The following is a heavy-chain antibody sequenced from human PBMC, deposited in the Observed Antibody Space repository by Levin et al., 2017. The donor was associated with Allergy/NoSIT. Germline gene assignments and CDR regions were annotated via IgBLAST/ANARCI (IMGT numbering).Heavy chain of an antibody. CDR2: ISPSGST. CDR1: GGSLSSFY. V-gene: IGHV4-4*07. Sequence: PSETLSLTCTVSGGSLSSFYWSWIRQPAGKGLEWIGRISPSGSTTFNPSLKSRVTMSVDTSKNQFSLKLSSVTAADTALYYCAREMRGGWRGFGVVMDPFDYWGQGTLVTVSS. CDR3: AREMRGGWRGFGVVMDPFDY. J-gene: IGHJ4*02. D-gene: IGHD3-3*01.